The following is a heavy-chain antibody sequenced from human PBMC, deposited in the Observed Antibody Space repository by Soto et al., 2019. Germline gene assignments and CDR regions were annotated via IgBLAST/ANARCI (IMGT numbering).Heavy chain of an antibody. CDR2: IKQDGSGK. CDR3: ARDGLLQSFDY. J-gene: IGHJ4*02. V-gene: IGHV3-7*01. D-gene: IGHD1-26*01. Sequence: GGSQRLFCAASGFSFSSYWMSWVRQAPGKGLEWVANIKQDGSGKYYVGSVKGRFTVSRDNDKNSLFLQKNSLRADDTAVYYCARDGLLQSFDYWGQGALVTVSS. CDR1: GFSFSSYW.